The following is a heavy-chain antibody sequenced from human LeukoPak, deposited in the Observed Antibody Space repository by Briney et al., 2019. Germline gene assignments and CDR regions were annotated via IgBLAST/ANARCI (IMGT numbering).Heavy chain of an antibody. D-gene: IGHD5-18*01. V-gene: IGHV3-11*04. CDR2: ISSSGSTI. Sequence: GGSLRLSCAASGFTFSDYYMSWIRQAPGKGLEWVSYISSSGSTIYYADSVKGRFTISRDNAKNSLYLQMNSLRAEDTAVHYCAREPAMGLYYFDYWGQGTLVTVSS. CDR3: AREPAMGLYYFDY. J-gene: IGHJ4*02. CDR1: GFTFSDYY.